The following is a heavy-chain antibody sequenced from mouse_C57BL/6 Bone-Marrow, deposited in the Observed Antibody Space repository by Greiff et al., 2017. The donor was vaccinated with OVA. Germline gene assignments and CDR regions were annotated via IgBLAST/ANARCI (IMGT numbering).Heavy chain of an antibody. CDR1: GYTFTDYY. V-gene: IGHV1-19*01. J-gene: IGHJ3*01. Sequence: VQLQQSGPVLVKPGASVKMSCKASGYTFTDYYMNWVKQSHGKSLEWIGVINPYNGGTSYNQKFKGKATLTVDKSSSTAYMELNSLTSKNSAVYDWAEWPPFYYDYDEFAYWGQGTLVTVSA. CDR3: AEWPPFYYDYDEFAY. CDR2: INPYNGGT. D-gene: IGHD2-4*01.